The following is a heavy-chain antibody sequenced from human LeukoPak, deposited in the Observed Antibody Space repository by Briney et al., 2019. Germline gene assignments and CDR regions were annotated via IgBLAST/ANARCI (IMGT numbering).Heavy chain of an antibody. Sequence: PSETLSLTCAVYGGSFSGYYWSWIRQPPGKGLEWIGEINHSGSTNYNPSLKSRVTISVDTSKNQFSLKLSSVTAADTAVYYCARDSPATSLFYYGMDVWGHGTTVTVSS. CDR1: GGSFSGYY. V-gene: IGHV4-34*01. D-gene: IGHD5-12*01. J-gene: IGHJ6*02. CDR2: INHSGST. CDR3: ARDSPATSLFYYGMDV.